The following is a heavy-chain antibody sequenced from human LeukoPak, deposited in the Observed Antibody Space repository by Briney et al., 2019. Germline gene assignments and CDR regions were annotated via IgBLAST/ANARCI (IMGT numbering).Heavy chain of an antibody. V-gene: IGHV3-64*01. D-gene: IGHD3-22*01. CDR2: ISSNGDNT. J-gene: IGHJ4*02. CDR1: GFTFSSYA. CDR3: ARPYYYDSSGYSV. Sequence: PGGSLRLSCAASGFTFSSYAMHWVRQAPGKGLEYVSSISSNGDNTYYVNSVKGRFTISRDNSKNTLYLQMGSLRAEDMAVYYCARPYYYDSSGYSVWGQGTLVTVSS.